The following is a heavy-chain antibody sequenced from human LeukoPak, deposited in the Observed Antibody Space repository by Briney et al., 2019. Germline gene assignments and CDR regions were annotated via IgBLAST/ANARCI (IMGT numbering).Heavy chain of an antibody. V-gene: IGHV1-18*01. D-gene: IGHD6-19*01. CDR2: ISAYNGNT. CDR3: ARDSSEQWLASPYVDY. Sequence: ASVKVSCKASGYTFTNYGISWVRPAPGQGLEWMGWISAYNGNTNYAQNLQGRVTMTTDTSTSTVYMEVRSLRSDDTAVYYCARDSSEQWLASPYVDYWGQGTLVTVSS. J-gene: IGHJ4*02. CDR1: GYTFTNYG.